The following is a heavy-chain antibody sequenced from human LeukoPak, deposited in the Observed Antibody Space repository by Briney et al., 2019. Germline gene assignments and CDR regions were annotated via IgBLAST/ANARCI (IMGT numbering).Heavy chain of an antibody. V-gene: IGHV3-21*01. CDR1: GFTFSSYS. CDR3: ARELGSSSWPEYWFDP. Sequence: GGSLRLSCAASGFTFSSYSMNWVRQAPGKGLEWVSSISSSSSYIYYADSVKGRFTISRDNAKNSLYLQMNSLRAEDTAVYYCARELGSSSWPEYWFDPWGQGTLVTVSS. D-gene: IGHD6-13*01. J-gene: IGHJ5*02. CDR2: ISSSSSYI.